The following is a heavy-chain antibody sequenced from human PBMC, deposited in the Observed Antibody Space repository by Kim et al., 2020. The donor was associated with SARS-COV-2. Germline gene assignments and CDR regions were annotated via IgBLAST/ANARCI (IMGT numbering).Heavy chain of an antibody. J-gene: IGHJ4*02. CDR3: AKALRPMIVGVNGDY. V-gene: IGHV3-23*02. Sequence: SVKGRFTIPGDNSKNTLYQQMNSLRAEDTAVEYCAKALRPMIVGVNGDYWGQGTLVTVSS. D-gene: IGHD3-22*01.